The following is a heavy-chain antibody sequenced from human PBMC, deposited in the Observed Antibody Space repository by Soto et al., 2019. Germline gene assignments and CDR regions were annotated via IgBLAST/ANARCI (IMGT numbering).Heavy chain of an antibody. CDR2: INAGNGNI. D-gene: IGHD3-10*01. CDR1: GYTFTSYA. V-gene: IGHV1-3*01. CDR3: ARARLPQPPYYYYYALDV. Sequence: QVLLVQSGAEVTKPGASVKVSCKASGYTFTSYALHWMRQAPGQGLEWMGWINAGNGNIKYSQQSQGRVTITRDTSARTVYMELSSLRSEDTAVYFCARARLPQPPYYYYYALDVWGQGTTVTVSS. J-gene: IGHJ6*02.